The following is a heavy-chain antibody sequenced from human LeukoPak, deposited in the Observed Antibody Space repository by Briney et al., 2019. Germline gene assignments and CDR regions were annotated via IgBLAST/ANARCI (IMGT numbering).Heavy chain of an antibody. J-gene: IGHJ5*02. CDR1: GYTFTGDF. V-gene: IGHV1-2*02. CDR3: ARGNIATRRGENWFDP. Sequence: GASVTDSCLASGYTFTGDFIHWLRQAPGQGLEGMGWVNSDSGGTNYARKFQGRVTMTRDTSISTAYMELSSLRSDDTAVFYCARGNIATRRGENWFDPWGQGTLVTVSS. CDR2: VNSDSGGT. D-gene: IGHD6-6*01.